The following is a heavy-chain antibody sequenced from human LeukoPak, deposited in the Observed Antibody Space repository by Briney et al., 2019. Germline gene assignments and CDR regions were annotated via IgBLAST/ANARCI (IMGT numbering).Heavy chain of an antibody. V-gene: IGHV4-59*08. Sequence: PSETLSLTCTVSGGSISSYYWSWIRQPPGKGLEWIAFIYYSGSSKYNPSLKSRVTISVDTSKNQFSLKLSSVTAADTAVYYCARHWGNSSGWFNAYYYYGMDVWGQGTTVTVSS. D-gene: IGHD6-19*01. CDR2: IYYSGSS. J-gene: IGHJ6*02. CDR3: ARHWGNSSGWFNAYYYYGMDV. CDR1: GGSISSYY.